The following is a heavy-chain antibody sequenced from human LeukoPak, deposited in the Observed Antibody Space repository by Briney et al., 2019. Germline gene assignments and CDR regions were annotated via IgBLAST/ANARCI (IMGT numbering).Heavy chain of an antibody. CDR2: IYYSGST. V-gene: IGHV4-39*01. CDR1: GGSISSSSYY. J-gene: IGHJ4*02. D-gene: IGHD6-19*01. CDR3: ARLLAVAAPDDFDY. Sequence: SETLCLTCTVSGGSISSSSYYWGWIRQPPGKGLEWIGSIYYSGSTYYNPSLKSRVTISVDTSKNQFSLKLSSVTAADTAVYYCARLLAVAAPDDFDYWGQGTLVTVSS.